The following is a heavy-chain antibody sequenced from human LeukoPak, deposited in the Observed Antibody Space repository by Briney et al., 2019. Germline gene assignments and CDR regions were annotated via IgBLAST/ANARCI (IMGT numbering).Heavy chain of an antibody. Sequence: GESLRLSCTASGFTVSGHHMSWVRQAPGKGLEWVSVIYSGGGPYYADSVKGRFTISRDDSKNTLYLQRNSLRGEDTAVYYCARGGALDIWGQGTTVTVSS. CDR2: IYSGGGP. CDR3: ARGGALDI. J-gene: IGHJ3*02. V-gene: IGHV3-53*01. CDR1: GFTVSGHH.